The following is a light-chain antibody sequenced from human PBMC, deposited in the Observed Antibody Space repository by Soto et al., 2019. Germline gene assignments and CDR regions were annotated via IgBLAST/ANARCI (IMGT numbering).Light chain of an antibody. Sequence: DIQMTQSPSSLSASVGDRVTITCQASQDINNYLHWYQQKPGKAPKLLIYDASNLETGVPSRFSGSRSGTDFTFTIRSLQPEDVATYYCQHYDSLPYTFGQGTKLEI. CDR2: DAS. CDR3: QHYDSLPYT. V-gene: IGKV1-33*01. J-gene: IGKJ2*01. CDR1: QDINNY.